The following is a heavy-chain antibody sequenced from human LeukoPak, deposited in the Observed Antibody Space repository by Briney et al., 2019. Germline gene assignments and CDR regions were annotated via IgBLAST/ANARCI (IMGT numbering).Heavy chain of an antibody. Sequence: SETLSLTCTVSGGSISSYYWSWIRQPPGKGLEWIGSLFYSGNTNYNPSLKSRVTISLDTSKNQVSLKLSSVTATDTAVYYCARGSSPFDYGGQGTLVTVSS. CDR1: GGSISSYY. V-gene: IGHV4-59*08. CDR3: ARGSSPFDY. CDR2: LFYSGNT. J-gene: IGHJ4*02.